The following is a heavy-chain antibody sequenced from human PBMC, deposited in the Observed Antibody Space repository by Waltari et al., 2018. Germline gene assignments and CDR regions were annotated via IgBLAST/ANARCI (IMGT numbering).Heavy chain of an antibody. D-gene: IGHD3-3*01. CDR1: GFSLSTSGVG. CDR3: AHRQEVTIFGVVIRSHDAFCI. V-gene: IGHV2-5*01. CDR2: SYWNDDK. J-gene: IGHJ3*02. Sequence: QITLKESGPKLVKPTQPITLTCTFSGFSLSTSGVGVGWIRQPPGKAVGWLALSYWNDDKRYSPSLKSSLTITKDTSKNQVILTMTNMDPVDTSTYYCAHRQEVTIFGVVIRSHDAFCIWGQGTMVTVSS.